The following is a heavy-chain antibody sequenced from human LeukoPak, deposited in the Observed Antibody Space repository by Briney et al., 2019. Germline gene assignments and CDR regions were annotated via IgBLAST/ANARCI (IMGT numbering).Heavy chain of an antibody. J-gene: IGHJ1*01. CDR3: ARVRGGN. Sequence: PGGSLRLSCAASGFTFSNYAMTWVRQAPGKGLEWVSGISGSGGSIYYADSVKGRFTISRDNARDTLYLQMSSLRVDDTAVYYCARVRGGNWGRGTLVTVSS. CDR2: ISGSGGSI. D-gene: IGHD2/OR15-2a*01. V-gene: IGHV3-23*01. CDR1: GFTFSNYA.